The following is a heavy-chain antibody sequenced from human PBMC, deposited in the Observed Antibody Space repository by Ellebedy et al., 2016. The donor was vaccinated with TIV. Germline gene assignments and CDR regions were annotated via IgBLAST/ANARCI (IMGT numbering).Heavy chain of an antibody. CDR2: IYSGGST. D-gene: IGHD3-16*01. J-gene: IGHJ4*02. Sequence: PGGSLRLSCAASGSPFKNHAVSWVRQAPGKGLEWVAVIYSGGSTYYADSVKGRFTISRDNSKNTLCLQMSSLRPEDTAVYYCVKAWGDWGQGTLVTVSS. CDR3: VKAWGD. V-gene: IGHV3-66*01. CDR1: GSPFKNHA.